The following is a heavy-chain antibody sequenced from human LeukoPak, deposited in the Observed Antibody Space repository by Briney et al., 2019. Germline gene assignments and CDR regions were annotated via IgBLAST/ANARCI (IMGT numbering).Heavy chain of an antibody. V-gene: IGHV1-8*01. J-gene: IGHJ5*02. Sequence: ASVKVSCKASGYTFTSYDINWVRQATGQGLEWMGWMNPHRGNTGYAQKFQGRVTMTRNTSISTAYMELSSLRSEDTAVYYCARGESTGYCSSTSCYRGFDPWGQGTLVTVSS. CDR3: ARGESTGYCSSTSCYRGFDP. D-gene: IGHD2-2*01. CDR1: GYTFTSYD. CDR2: MNPHRGNT.